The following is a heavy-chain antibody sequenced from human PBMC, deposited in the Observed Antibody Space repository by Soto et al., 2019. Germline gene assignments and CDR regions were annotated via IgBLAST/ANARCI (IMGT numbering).Heavy chain of an antibody. Sequence: RRLSCAASGFDFEYYAMHWVRQVPGKGLEWVSLTNSDGTDSYYMDSVKGRFTISRDNGKSSLYLQMDRLRPEDTALYFCAKALYYYDSSPLDHWGQGTLVTVSS. CDR2: TNSDGTDS. CDR3: AKALYYYDSSPLDH. J-gene: IGHJ4*02. CDR1: GFDFEYYA. D-gene: IGHD3-22*01. V-gene: IGHV3-43D*04.